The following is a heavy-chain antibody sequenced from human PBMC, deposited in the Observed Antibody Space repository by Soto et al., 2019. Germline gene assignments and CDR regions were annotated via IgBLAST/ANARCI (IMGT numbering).Heavy chain of an antibody. CDR1: GFTVSRYS. D-gene: IGHD2-21*01. CDR2: ISSSSSTI. J-gene: IGHJ5*02. CDR3: GRGLGIGSNWFGP. V-gene: IGHV3-48*01. Sequence: GGSLRLSCAASGFTVSRYSMNWVRQAPGKGLEWVSYISSSSSTIYYADSVKGRFTISRDNAKNSLYLQMSSLRSEDTAVYYCGRGLGIGSNWFGPWGQGTLVTVSS.